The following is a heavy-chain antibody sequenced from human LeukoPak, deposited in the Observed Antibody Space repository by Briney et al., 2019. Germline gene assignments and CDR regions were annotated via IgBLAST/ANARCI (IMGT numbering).Heavy chain of an antibody. D-gene: IGHD3-3*01. V-gene: IGHV3-23*01. J-gene: IGHJ5*01. CDR2: ITSSGGGT. Sequence: PGGSLRLSCAASGFTFSTYAMTWVRQAPGKGLEWVSSITSSGGGTYYADSVGGRFTISRDNSKNTLYLQMKSLRVEDTAIYYCARAPLGMGFDSWGQGTLVTVSS. CDR3: ARAPLGMGFDS. CDR1: GFTFSTYA.